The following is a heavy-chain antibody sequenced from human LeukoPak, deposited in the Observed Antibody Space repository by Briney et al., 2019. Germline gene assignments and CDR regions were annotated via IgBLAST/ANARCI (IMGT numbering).Heavy chain of an antibody. CDR1: GYTLTELS. CDR2: FDPEDGEK. V-gene: IGHV1-24*01. Sequence: ASVKVSCKVSGYTLTELSMHWVRQAPGKGLEWMGGFDPEDGEKIYAQKFQGRVTMTEDTSTDTAYMELSSLRSEDTAVYYCATEPIVVVPAAMEGFDPWGQGTLVTVSS. CDR3: ATEPIVVVPAAMEGFDP. D-gene: IGHD2-2*01. J-gene: IGHJ5*02.